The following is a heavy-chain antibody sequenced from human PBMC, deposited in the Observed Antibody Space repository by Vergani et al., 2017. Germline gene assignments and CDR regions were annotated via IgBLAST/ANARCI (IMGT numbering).Heavy chain of an antibody. Sequence: QLQLQESGPGLVKPSETLSLTCTVSGSSISSGSYYWSWIRQPAGKGLEWIGRISTSGSTNYNPSLKSRVTISLDTSKNQFSLKLTSLTAADTAVYYCARAAAAALDYWGQGTLVTVSS. CDR1: GSSISSGSYY. D-gene: IGHD6-13*01. CDR2: ISTSGST. J-gene: IGHJ4*02. CDR3: ARAAAAALDY. V-gene: IGHV4-61*02.